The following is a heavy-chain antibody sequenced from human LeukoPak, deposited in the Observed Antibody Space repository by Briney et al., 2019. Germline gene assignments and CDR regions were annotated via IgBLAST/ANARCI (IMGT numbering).Heavy chain of an antibody. CDR3: ARVDYGDYGVFESFDY. D-gene: IGHD4-17*01. V-gene: IGHV4-39*07. Sequence: PSETLSLTCTVSGGSISSSSYYWGWIRQPPGKGLEWIGSIYYSGSTYYNPSLKSRVTISVDTSKNQFSLKLSSVTAADTAVYYCARVDYGDYGVFESFDYWGQGTLVTVSS. CDR1: GGSISSSSYY. J-gene: IGHJ4*02. CDR2: IYYSGST.